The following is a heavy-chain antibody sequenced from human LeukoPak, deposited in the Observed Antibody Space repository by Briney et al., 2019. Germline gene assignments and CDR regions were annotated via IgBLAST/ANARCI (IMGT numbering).Heavy chain of an antibody. D-gene: IGHD2-21*01. CDR3: ARDRLRCGGDCRGLFDY. Sequence: GGSLRLSCAASGFTVSSNYMSWVRQAPGKGLEWVSGIYSGGSTYYADSVKGRFTISRDNSKNTLYLQMNSLRAEDTDVYYCARDRLRCGGDCRGLFDYWGQGTLVTVSS. CDR2: IYSGGST. CDR1: GFTVSSNY. J-gene: IGHJ4*02. V-gene: IGHV3-66*02.